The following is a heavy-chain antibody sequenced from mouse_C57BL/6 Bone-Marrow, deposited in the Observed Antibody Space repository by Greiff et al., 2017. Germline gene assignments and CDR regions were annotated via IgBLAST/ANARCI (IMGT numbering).Heavy chain of an antibody. CDR2: IYPGSGST. D-gene: IGHD1-1*01. J-gene: IGHJ3*01. V-gene: IGHV1-55*01. CDR1: GYTFTSYW. Sequence: VQLQQPGAELVKPGASVKMSCKASGYTFTSYWITWVKQRPGQGLEWIGDIYPGSGSTNYNEKFKSKATLTVDTSSSTAYMQLSSLTSEDSAVYYCARGGVYYGSQAWFAYWGQGTLVTVSA. CDR3: ARGGVYYGSQAWFAY.